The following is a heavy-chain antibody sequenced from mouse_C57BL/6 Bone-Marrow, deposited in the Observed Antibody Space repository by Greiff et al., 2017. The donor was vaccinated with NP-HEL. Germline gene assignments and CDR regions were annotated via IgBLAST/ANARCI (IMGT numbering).Heavy chain of an antibody. D-gene: IGHD1-1*01. CDR2: ISYDGSN. CDR1: GYSITSGYY. J-gene: IGHJ1*03. V-gene: IGHV3-6*01. CDR3: ARVGVVATRYFDV. Sequence: EVQLQESGPGLVKPSQSLSLTCSVTGYSITSGYYWNWIRQFPGNKLEWMGYISYDGSNNYNPSLKNRISITRDTSKNQFFLKLNSVTTEDTATYYCARVGVVATRYFDVWGTGTTVTVSS.